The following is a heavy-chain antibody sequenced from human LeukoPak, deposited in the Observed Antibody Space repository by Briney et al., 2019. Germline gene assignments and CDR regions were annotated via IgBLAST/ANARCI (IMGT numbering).Heavy chain of an antibody. CDR2: INHSGST. J-gene: IGHJ4*02. CDR1: GGSISSGDYY. CDR3: ASRRWLRN. Sequence: PSETLSLTCTVSGGSISSGDYYWSWIRQPPGKGLEWIGEINHSGSTNYNPSLKSRVTISVDTSKNQFSLKLSSVTAADTAVYYCASRRWLRNWGQGTLVTVSS. V-gene: IGHV4-39*07. D-gene: IGHD5-24*01.